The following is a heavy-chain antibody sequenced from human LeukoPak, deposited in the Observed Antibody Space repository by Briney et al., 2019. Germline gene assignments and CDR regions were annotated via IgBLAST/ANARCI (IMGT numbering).Heavy chain of an antibody. CDR1: GYTFSSYG. V-gene: IGHV1-18*01. CDR2: ISGDNGST. Sequence: ASVKVSCKVSGYTFSSYGISGVRQAPGQRLEWMGWISGDNGSTNYAQKLQGRVTMTTDTSTNTAYMELRSLRSDDSAIYYCAREDTRRGSRGYFDYWGQGTLVTVSS. D-gene: IGHD2-2*01. CDR3: AREDTRRGSRGYFDY. J-gene: IGHJ4*02.